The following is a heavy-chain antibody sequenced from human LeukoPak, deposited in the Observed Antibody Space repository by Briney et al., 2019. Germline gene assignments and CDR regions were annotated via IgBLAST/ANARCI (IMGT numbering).Heavy chain of an antibody. J-gene: IGHJ4*02. CDR2: INHSGST. V-gene: IGHV4-34*01. CDR1: GGSFSGYY. Sequence: SETLSLTCAVYGGSFSGYYWSWIRQPPGKGLEWIGEINHSGSTNYNPSLKSRVTISVDTSKNQFSLKLSSVTAADTAVYYCARGRRSYSSSSPLDYWGQGTLVTVSS. D-gene: IGHD6-6*01. CDR3: ARGRRSYSSSSPLDY.